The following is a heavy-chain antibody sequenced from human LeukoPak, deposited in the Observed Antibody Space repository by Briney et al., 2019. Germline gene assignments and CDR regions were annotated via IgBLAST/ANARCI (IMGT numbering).Heavy chain of an antibody. Sequence: PSETLSLTCIVSGGSISSYYWSWIRQPPGKGLEWIGYIYYSGSTNYNPSLKSRVTISVDTSKNQFSLKLSSVTAADTAVYYCARYYDSSGYFDYWGQGTLVTVSS. V-gene: IGHV4-59*01. D-gene: IGHD3-22*01. CDR2: IYYSGST. J-gene: IGHJ4*02. CDR1: GGSISSYY. CDR3: ARYYDSSGYFDY.